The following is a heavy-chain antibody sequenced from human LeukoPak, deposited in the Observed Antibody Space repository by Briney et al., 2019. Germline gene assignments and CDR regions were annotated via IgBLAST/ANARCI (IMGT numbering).Heavy chain of an antibody. Sequence: ASVKVSCKASGGTFSSYAISWVRQAPGQGLEWMGGIIPIFGTANYAQKFQGRVTITADESTSTAYMELSSLRSEDTAVYYCSYCSSTSCHLDYWGQGTLVTVSS. CDR2: IIPIFGTA. V-gene: IGHV1-69*13. D-gene: IGHD2-2*01. CDR3: SYCSSTSCHLDY. J-gene: IGHJ4*02. CDR1: GGTFSSYA.